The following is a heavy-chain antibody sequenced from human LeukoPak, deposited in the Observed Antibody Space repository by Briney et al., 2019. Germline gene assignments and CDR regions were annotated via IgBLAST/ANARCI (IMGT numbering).Heavy chain of an antibody. V-gene: IGHV4-39*01. CDR2: IYYSGST. CDR1: GGSISSSSFY. J-gene: IGHJ4*02. CDR3: ARLSNYFGSGSYYSPGYYFDY. Sequence: SETLSLTCTVSGGSISSSSFYWGWIRQPPGKGLEWIGSIYYSGSTYYNPSPKSRVTISMDTSKNQFSLKLNSVTAADTALYYCARLSNYFGSGSYYSPGYYFDYWGQGTLVTVSS. D-gene: IGHD3-10*01.